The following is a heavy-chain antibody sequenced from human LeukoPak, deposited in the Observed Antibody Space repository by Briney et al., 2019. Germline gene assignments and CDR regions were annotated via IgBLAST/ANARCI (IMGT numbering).Heavy chain of an antibody. Sequence: SSQTLSLTCTVSGGSISSGDYYWSWIRQPPGKGLEWIGYIYYSGSTYYNPSLKSRVTISVDTSKNQFSLKLSSVTAADTAVYYCASSKEYQLLKNDYWGQRTLVTVSS. CDR2: IYYSGST. D-gene: IGHD2-2*01. CDR1: GGSISSGDYY. J-gene: IGHJ4*02. CDR3: ASSKEYQLLKNDY. V-gene: IGHV4-30-4*08.